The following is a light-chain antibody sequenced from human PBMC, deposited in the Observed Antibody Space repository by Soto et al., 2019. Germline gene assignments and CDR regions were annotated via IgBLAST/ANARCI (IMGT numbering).Light chain of an antibody. J-gene: IGLJ1*01. CDR1: SSDVGAYNY. CDR2: DVN. CDR3: SSWTSGATYV. V-gene: IGLV2-14*01. Sequence: QSALTQPASVSGSPGQSITISCAGTSSDVGAYNYVSWYQQHPGKAPKLMIYDVNNRPSGDSNRFSGSKSGNTASLTISGLQAEDEADDYCSSWTSGATYVFGSGTKLTVL.